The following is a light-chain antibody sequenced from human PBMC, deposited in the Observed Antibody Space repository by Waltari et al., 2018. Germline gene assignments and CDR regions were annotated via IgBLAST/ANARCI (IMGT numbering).Light chain of an antibody. CDR2: WAA. J-gene: IGKJ4*01. Sequence: DIVMTQSPDSLAVSLGERATINCKSSQSVFYNSNNKDYLAWYQQRPGQPPKLLISWAATREAGVADRFSGSGSGTDFPLTISSLQAEDVAVYYCQQYYNNPLTFGGGTKVEI. CDR1: QSVFYNSNNKDY. CDR3: QQYYNNPLT. V-gene: IGKV4-1*01.